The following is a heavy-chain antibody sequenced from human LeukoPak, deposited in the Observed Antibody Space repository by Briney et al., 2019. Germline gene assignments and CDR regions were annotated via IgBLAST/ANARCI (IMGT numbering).Heavy chain of an antibody. CDR2: IYYTGST. Sequence: PSETLSLTCTVSGGSISSGGYYWSWIRQHPGKGLEWIGYIYYTGSTYYNPSLKSRVTISVDTSKNQFSLKLSSTTVADTALYYCASVYGSGLRWFDPWGQGTLVTVSS. CDR3: ASVYGSGLRWFDP. D-gene: IGHD3-10*01. V-gene: IGHV4-31*03. CDR1: GGSISSGGYY. J-gene: IGHJ5*02.